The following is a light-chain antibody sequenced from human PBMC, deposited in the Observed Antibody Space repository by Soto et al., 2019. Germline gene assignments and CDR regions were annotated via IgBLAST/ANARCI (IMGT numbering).Light chain of an antibody. Sequence: IVMTQSPLSLPVTPGEPASISCRSSQSLLHSNGYNYLDWYLQRPGQSPQLLIFLGSSRASGVPDRVSGSGSGTHFTLKISRLAAEDVGIFYCMQALQTPQIFGPGTEV. CDR3: MQALQTPQI. J-gene: IGKJ3*01. V-gene: IGKV2-28*01. CDR2: LGS. CDR1: QSLLHSNGYNY.